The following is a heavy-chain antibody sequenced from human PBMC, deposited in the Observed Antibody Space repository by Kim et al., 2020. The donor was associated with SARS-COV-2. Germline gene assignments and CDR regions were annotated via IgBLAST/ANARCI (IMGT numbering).Heavy chain of an antibody. CDR3: ARELGLDY. J-gene: IGHJ4*02. CDR1: GFTFSDYW. D-gene: IGHD1-26*01. V-gene: IGHV3-7*03. Sequence: GGSLRLSCAASGFTFSDYWMNWVRQAPGKGLEWVANIKEDGSEKYYVDSVKGRFTISRDNAKNSLYLQMNSLRAEDTAVYFCARELGLDYWGQGALVTVSS. CDR2: IKEDGSEK.